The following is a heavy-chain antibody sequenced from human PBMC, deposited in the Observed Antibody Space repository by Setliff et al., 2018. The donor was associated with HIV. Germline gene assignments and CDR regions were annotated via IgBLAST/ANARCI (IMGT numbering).Heavy chain of an antibody. J-gene: IGHJ4*02. CDR1: GFTFSTHE. D-gene: IGHD3-16*01. CDR2: ITASSNTI. Sequence: GGSLRLSCAASGFTFSTHEMNWVRQAPGKGLEWVSYITASSNTIYYADSVKGRFTISRDNAKNSLYLQMNSLRAEDTAVYYCARDEPTGGIDYWGQGTLVTSPQ. V-gene: IGHV3-48*03. CDR3: ARDEPTGGIDY.